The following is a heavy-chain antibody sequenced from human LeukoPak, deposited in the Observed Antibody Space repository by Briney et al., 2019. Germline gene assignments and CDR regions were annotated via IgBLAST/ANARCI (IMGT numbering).Heavy chain of an antibody. V-gene: IGHV4-31*03. CDR2: IYHSGST. CDR1: GGSISSGGYY. D-gene: IGHD2-15*01. CDR3: ARAKGGLGYCSGGSCYIAGQFDP. J-gene: IGHJ5*02. Sequence: SQTLSLTCTVSGGSISSGGYYWSWIRQHPGKGLEWIGYIYHSGSTYYNPSLKSRVTISVDTSKNQFSLKLSSVTAADTAVYYCARAKGGLGYCSGGSCYIAGQFDPWGQGTLVTVSS.